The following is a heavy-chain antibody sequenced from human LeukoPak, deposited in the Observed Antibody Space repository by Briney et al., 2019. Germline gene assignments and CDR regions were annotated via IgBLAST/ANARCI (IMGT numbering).Heavy chain of an antibody. J-gene: IGHJ3*02. CDR3: ARWGRHAFDI. CDR1: GGSISSYY. D-gene: IGHD3-16*01. Sequence: SETLSLTCTVSGGSISSYYWSWIRQPPGRGLEWVGYIYYSGSTNYNPSLKSRVTISVDTSKNQFSLKLSSVTAADTAVYYCARWGRHAFDIWGQGTMVTVSS. CDR2: IYYSGST. V-gene: IGHV4-59*01.